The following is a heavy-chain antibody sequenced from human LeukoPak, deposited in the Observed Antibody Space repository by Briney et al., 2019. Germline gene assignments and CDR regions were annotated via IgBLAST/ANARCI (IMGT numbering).Heavy chain of an antibody. CDR2: ISSSTSYI. CDR1: GFTFSSYE. J-gene: IGHJ6*03. Sequence: GGSLRLSCAASGFTFSSYEMNWVRQAPGKGLEWVSSISSSTSYIYYADSVKGRFTISRDNAKNSLYLQMNSLRAEDTAVYYCARANGSIYYYYMDVWGKGTTVTVSS. D-gene: IGHD2-21*01. CDR3: ARANGSIYYYYMDV. V-gene: IGHV3-21*01.